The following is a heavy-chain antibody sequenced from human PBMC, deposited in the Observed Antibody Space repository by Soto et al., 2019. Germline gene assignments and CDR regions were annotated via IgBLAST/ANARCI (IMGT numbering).Heavy chain of an antibody. J-gene: IGHJ4*02. Sequence: WGSLRLSCAASGFKFSNYAMSWFRQAPGKGLEWVSLISATGGGTYYADSVKGRFTISRDNSPNTLYLQVHSLTAEDTAVYYCAKERREGRNSAFYYDFWGQGDQVTVFS. V-gene: IGHV3-23*01. CDR2: ISATGGGT. CDR3: AKERREGRNSAFYYDF. CDR1: GFKFSNYA. D-gene: IGHD3-10*01.